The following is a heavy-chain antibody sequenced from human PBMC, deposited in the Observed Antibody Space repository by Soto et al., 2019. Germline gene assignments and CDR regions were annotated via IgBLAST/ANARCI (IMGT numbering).Heavy chain of an antibody. V-gene: IGHV1-3*01. CDR1: GYTFTSYA. CDR3: ARGMESGGNGLAP. J-gene: IGHJ5*02. CDR2: MNAGNGNR. Sequence: GASAKVSCKASGYTFTSYAMHWVHHAPGQRLERMGWMNAGNGNRKYSQKFQGRVTITRDTSASTAYMELRSLRSEDTAVDGCARGMESGGNGLAPGGKGSLAPVSS. D-gene: IGHD3-3*01.